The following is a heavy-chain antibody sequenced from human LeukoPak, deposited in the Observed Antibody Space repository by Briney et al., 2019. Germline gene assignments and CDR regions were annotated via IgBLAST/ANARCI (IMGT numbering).Heavy chain of an antibody. D-gene: IGHD3-22*01. V-gene: IGHV3-7*01. CDR1: GFTFSDRW. CDR3: ACRPRDVYYYGVFDY. CDR2: IKQDGSEK. Sequence: GGSLRLSCAASGFTFSDRWMTWVRQAPGKGLEWVANIKQDGSEKSYVDSVKGRFTISRDNAKNSLYLQMSSLRAEDTAVYYCACRPRDVYYYGVFDYWGQGTLVTVSS. J-gene: IGHJ4*02.